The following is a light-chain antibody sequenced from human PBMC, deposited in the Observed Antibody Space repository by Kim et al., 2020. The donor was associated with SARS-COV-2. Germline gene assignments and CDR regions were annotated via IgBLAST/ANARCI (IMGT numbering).Light chain of an antibody. CDR3: QQYTTYSPWT. J-gene: IGKJ1*01. Sequence: DIQMTQSPSTLSASVGDRVTITCWASQSISNLLAWYQQKPGNAPKLLIYRASTLESGVPSRFSGSGSGTEFTLTISSLQPDDFATYYCQQYTTYSPWTFGQGTKVDIK. CDR1: QSISNL. CDR2: RAS. V-gene: IGKV1-5*03.